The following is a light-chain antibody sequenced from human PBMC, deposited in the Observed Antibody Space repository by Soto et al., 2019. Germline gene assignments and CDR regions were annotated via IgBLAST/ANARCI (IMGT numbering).Light chain of an antibody. CDR3: QHHGDSPGT. V-gene: IGKV3-20*01. CDR2: GAS. Sequence: EIALTQSPGTLSLSPGQRATLSCRASQSLNSYFLARYQHKPGQAPRLLIYGASNRATGIPDRFSGSSSGTDSSLTISRLEPEDFAVYYCQHHGDSPGTFGQGTTLEIK. CDR1: QSLNSYF. J-gene: IGKJ1*01.